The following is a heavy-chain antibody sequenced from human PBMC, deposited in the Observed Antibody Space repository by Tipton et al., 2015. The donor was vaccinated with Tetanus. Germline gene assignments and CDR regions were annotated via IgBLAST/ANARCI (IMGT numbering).Heavy chain of an antibody. V-gene: IGHV3-9*01. J-gene: IGHJ3*02. Sequence: SLRLSCAASGFTFDDYAMHWVRQAPGKGLEWVSGISWNSGSIGYADSVKGRFTISRDNAKNSLYLQMNSLRAEDTALYYCAKFSTMIVETYPWDDAFDIWGQGTMVTVSS. CDR3: AKFSTMIVETYPWDDAFDI. D-gene: IGHD3-22*01. CDR2: ISWNSGSI. CDR1: GFTFDDYA.